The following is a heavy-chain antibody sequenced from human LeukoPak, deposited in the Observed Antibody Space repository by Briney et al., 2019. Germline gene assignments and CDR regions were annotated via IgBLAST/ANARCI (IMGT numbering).Heavy chain of an antibody. CDR2: LYSDGNT. V-gene: IGHV3-53*01. CDR1: GFTVITNN. Sequence: QPGGSLRFSCAASGFTVITNNMTWVRQAQGKGLEWVLVLYSDGNTKYADSVQGRFTISRDNSKNTLYLEMNSLSPDDTAVYYCARGVEPLAANTLAYWGQGTLVTVSS. D-gene: IGHD1-14*01. CDR3: ARGVEPLAANTLAY. J-gene: IGHJ4*02.